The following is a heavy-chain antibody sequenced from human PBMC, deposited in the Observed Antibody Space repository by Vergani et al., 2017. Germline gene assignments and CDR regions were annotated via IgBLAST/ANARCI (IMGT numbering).Heavy chain of an antibody. V-gene: IGHV1-69*01. CDR2: IIPIFGTA. CDR1: GGTFSSYA. CDR3: ARDRGEQQLVRLRYFDY. J-gene: IGHJ4*02. Sequence: QVQLVQSGAEVKKPGSSVKVSCKASGGTFSSYAISWVRQAPGQGLEWMGGIIPIFGTANYAQKFQGRVTITADESTSTAYMELSSLRSEDTAVYYCARDRGEQQLVRLRYFDYWGQGTLVTVSS. D-gene: IGHD6-13*01.